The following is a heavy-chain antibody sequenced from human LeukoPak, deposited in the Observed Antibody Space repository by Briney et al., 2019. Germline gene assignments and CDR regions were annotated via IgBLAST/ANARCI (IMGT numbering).Heavy chain of an antibody. CDR2: LFYSGST. Sequence: SETLSLTCTVSGGSIRSYYWSWVRQPPGKGLEWIGYLFYSGSTNYNPSLKSRVTTSVDTSKNQFSVEVTSVTAADTAVYYCAGHHPRNTVDFWGQGTLVTVSS. CDR1: GGSIRSYY. D-gene: IGHD2/OR15-2a*01. V-gene: IGHV4-59*08. J-gene: IGHJ4*02. CDR3: AGHHPRNTVDF.